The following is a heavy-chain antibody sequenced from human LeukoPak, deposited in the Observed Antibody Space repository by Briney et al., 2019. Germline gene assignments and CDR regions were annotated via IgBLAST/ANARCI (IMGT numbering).Heavy chain of an antibody. J-gene: IGHJ6*02. CDR3: ARLAYCGGDCYPYYYYYGVDV. V-gene: IGHV5-51*01. D-gene: IGHD2-21*02. Sequence: GESLKISCKGSGYSFTSYWIGWVRQMPGKGLEWMGIIYPGDSDTRYSPSFQGQVTISADKSISTAYLQWSSLKASDTAMYYCARLAYCGGDCYPYYYYYGVDVWGQGTTVTVSS. CDR1: GYSFTSYW. CDR2: IYPGDSDT.